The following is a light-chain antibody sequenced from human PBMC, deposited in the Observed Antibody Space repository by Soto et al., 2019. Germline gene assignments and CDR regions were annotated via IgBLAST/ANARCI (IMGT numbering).Light chain of an antibody. CDR3: QVWDSSSDPNYV. CDR1: NIGSKS. V-gene: IGLV3-21*02. J-gene: IGLJ1*01. CDR2: DDS. Sequence: SYELTQPPSVSVAPGQTARITCGGNNIGSKSVHWYQQKPGQDPVLVVYDDSERPSGIPERFSGSNSGNTATLTISRVEAGDEADYYCQVWDSSSDPNYVFGTGTKLTVL.